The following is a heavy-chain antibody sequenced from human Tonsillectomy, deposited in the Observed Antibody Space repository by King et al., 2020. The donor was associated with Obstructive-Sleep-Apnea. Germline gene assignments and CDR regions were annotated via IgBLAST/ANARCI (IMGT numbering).Heavy chain of an antibody. V-gene: IGHV3-11*01. CDR1: GFTFSDYY. CDR2: INSRGSTI. Sequence: VQLVESGGGLVKPGGSLRLSCAASGFTFSDYYMSWIRQAPGKGLEWISHINSRGSTIYYADSVKGRFTISRDNAKNSLYLQMNILRAEDTAVYYCARDHGSSSWYDYWGQGTLVTVSS. CDR3: ARDHGSSSWYDY. D-gene: IGHD6-13*01. J-gene: IGHJ4*02.